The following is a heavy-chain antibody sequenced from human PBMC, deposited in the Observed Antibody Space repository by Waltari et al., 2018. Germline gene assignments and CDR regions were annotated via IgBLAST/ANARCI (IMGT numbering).Heavy chain of an antibody. V-gene: IGHV4-34*01. D-gene: IGHD2-15*01. Sequence: QVQLQQWGAGLLKPSETLPLTCAVYGGSFSGYYWSWIRQPPGKGLEWIGEINHSGSTNYNPSLKSRVTISVDTSKNQFSLKLSSVTAADTAVYYCARGVEAAIVAGGGFDYWGQGTLVTVSS. CDR1: GGSFSGYY. CDR3: ARGVEAAIVAGGGFDY. CDR2: INHSGST. J-gene: IGHJ4*02.